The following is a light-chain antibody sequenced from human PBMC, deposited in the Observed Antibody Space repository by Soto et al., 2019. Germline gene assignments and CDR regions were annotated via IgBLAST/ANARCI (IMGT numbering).Light chain of an antibody. V-gene: IGLV4-69*01. J-gene: IGLJ7*01. CDR3: QTWGTGIQV. CDR1: SGYPNYA. Sequence: QSVLTQSPSASASLGASVKLTCTLSSGYPNYAIAWHQQQPEKGPRYLMRVNTDGSHTKGDGIADRFSGSSSGAERYLTISSLQSEDEADYYCQTWGTGIQVFGGGTQLTVL. CDR2: VNTDGSH.